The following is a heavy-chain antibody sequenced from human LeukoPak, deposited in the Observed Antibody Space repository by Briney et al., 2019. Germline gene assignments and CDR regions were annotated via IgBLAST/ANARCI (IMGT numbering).Heavy chain of an antibody. J-gene: IGHJ4*02. CDR2: ISGSGSDT. Sequence: GGSLRLSCAASGFTFSRFAMSWVRQAPGEGLEWVSAISGSGSDTYYADSVKGRFTVSRDNSKNTLYLQMNSLRAEDTALYYCAKDRYGDYSFKYWGQGTLVTVSS. CDR3: AKDRYGDYSFKY. D-gene: IGHD4-17*01. V-gene: IGHV3-23*01. CDR1: GFTFSRFA.